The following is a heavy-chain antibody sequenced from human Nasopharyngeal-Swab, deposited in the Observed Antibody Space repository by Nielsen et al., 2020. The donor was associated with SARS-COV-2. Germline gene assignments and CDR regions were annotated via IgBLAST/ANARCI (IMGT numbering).Heavy chain of an antibody. D-gene: IGHD3-3*01. J-gene: IGHJ6*02. CDR1: GYSFTSYW. CDR3: ARGGFTTPYGMEV. Sequence: KVSCKGSGYSFTSYWISWVRQMPGKGLEWMGRIDPSDSYTNYRPSFQGHVTISADKSISTAYLQWSSLKASDTAMYYCARGGFTTPYGMEVWGQGTTVTVSS. V-gene: IGHV5-10-1*01. CDR2: IDPSDSYT.